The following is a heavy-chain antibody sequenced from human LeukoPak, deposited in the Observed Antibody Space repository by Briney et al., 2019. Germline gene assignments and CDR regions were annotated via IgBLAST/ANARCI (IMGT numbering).Heavy chain of an antibody. D-gene: IGHD3-10*01. Sequence: PSETLSLTCTVSGGSISSYYWSWIRQPPGKGLEWIGYIYYSGSTNYNPSLKSRVTISVDTSKNQFSLKLSSVTAADTAVYYCARTLWFGGYTPRDAFDIWGQGTMVTVSS. CDR3: ARTLWFGGYTPRDAFDI. CDR2: IYYSGST. CDR1: GGSISSYY. J-gene: IGHJ3*02. V-gene: IGHV4-59*01.